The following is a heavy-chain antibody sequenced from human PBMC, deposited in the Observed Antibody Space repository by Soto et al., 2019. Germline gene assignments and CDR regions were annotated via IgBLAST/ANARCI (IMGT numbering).Heavy chain of an antibody. CDR1: GGTFSSYT. D-gene: IGHD2-15*01. Sequence: QVQLVQSGAEVKKPGSSVKVSCKASGGTFSSYTISWVRQAPGQGLEWMRRIIPILDIANYAQKFQGRVTITADKSTDTAYMELSSLRSEDTAVYYCATVGGGSIRGQGTMVTVSS. J-gene: IGHJ3*02. V-gene: IGHV1-69*02. CDR2: IIPILDIA. CDR3: ATVGGGSI.